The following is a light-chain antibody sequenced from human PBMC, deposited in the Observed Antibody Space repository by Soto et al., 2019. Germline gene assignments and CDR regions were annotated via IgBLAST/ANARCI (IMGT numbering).Light chain of an antibody. Sequence: EILFTQSPGTLSLSPGERATLSCRASQSVSSSYLAWYQQKPGQAPRLLVYGASTRDTGIPVRFSGGGSGTEFTLTISRLQSEDFEVYSCQQYHKWPITFGQGTRLEIK. CDR1: QSVSSSY. J-gene: IGKJ5*01. V-gene: IGKV3-20*01. CDR3: QQYHKWPIT. CDR2: GAS.